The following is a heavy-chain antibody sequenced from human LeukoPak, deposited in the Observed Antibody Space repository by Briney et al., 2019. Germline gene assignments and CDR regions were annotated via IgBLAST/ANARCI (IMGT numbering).Heavy chain of an antibody. CDR2: ISDSGAST. CDR1: GFPCSSYA. Sequence: QSGGSLTLLCAASGFPCSSYAMSGVRQAPGKGLEWVSAISDSGASTYYADSVKGRFTISRDNSRDTLYLQLNSLRAEDTAVYYCAKDGPCSSWLQLLSWGQGDLFTVSS. CDR3: AKDGPCSSWLQLLS. V-gene: IGHV3-23*01. J-gene: IGHJ1*01. D-gene: IGHD5-18*01.